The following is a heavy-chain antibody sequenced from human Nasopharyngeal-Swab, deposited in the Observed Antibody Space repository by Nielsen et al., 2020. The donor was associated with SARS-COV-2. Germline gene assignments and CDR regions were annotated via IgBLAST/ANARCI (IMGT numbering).Heavy chain of an antibody. J-gene: IGHJ6*02. D-gene: IGHD3-22*01. CDR1: GGALISYS. Sequence: SVKVSCKVSGGALISYSINWVRQAPGQGLEWMGRIIPLLPTTNYAQKFQGRVTITADESTNTAYMELSSLRSDDTAVYYCAREFYYDSGGLYDAGPPTYGMDVWGQGTTVTVSS. V-gene: IGHV1-69*11. CDR3: AREFYYDSGGLYDAGPPTYGMDV. CDR2: IIPLLPTT.